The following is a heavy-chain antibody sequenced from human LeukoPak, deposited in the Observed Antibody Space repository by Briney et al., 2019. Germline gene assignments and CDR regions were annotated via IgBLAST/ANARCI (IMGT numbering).Heavy chain of an antibody. J-gene: IGHJ4*02. D-gene: IGHD4-17*01. Sequence: GRSLRLSCAASGFTFSSYGMHWVRQAPGKGLEWVAVISYDGSNKYYADSVKGRFTISRDNSKNTLYLQMNSLRAEDTAVYYCAREGRHGDYDWLVGYWGQGTLVTVSS. CDR1: GFTFSSYG. CDR3: AREGRHGDYDWLVGY. V-gene: IGHV3-30*03. CDR2: ISYDGSNK.